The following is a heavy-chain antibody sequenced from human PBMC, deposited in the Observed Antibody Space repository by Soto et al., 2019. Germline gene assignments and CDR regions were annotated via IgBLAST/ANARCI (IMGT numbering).Heavy chain of an antibody. D-gene: IGHD2-21*01. CDR1: GGSISSYY. CDR2: IYYSGST. CDR3: ARGLKIPYYMDV. Sequence: SETLSLTCTVSGGSISSYYWSWIRQPPGKGLEWIGYIYYSGSTNYNPSLKSRVTISVDTSKNQFSLKLSSVTAADTAMYYCARGLKIPYYMDVWGKGTTVTVSS. V-gene: IGHV4-59*01. J-gene: IGHJ6*03.